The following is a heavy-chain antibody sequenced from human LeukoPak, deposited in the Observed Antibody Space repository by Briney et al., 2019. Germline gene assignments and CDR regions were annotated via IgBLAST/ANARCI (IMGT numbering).Heavy chain of an antibody. CDR3: ARGVMITFGGVIARYDSSGYVDY. CDR1: GFTVSSDY. D-gene: IGHD3-16*02. V-gene: IGHV3-53*01. Sequence: PGGSLRLSCAGSGFTVSSDYMSWVRQAPGKGLEWVAVIYSGANTYYADSVKGRFTISRDNAKNSLYLQMNSLRAEDTAVYYCARGVMITFGGVIARYDSSGYVDYWGQGTLVTVSS. CDR2: IYSGANT. J-gene: IGHJ4*02.